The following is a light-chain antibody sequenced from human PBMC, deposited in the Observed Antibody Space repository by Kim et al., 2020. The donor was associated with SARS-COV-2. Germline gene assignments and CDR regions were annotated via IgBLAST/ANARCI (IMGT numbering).Light chain of an antibody. CDR2: DAS. J-gene: IGKJ3*01. CDR1: QDITKY. CDR3: QQSDKLPLT. Sequence: GDRVTITCQASQDITKYLNWYQHKPGKAPKRLIYDASNLEVGVPSRFSGSGSGTHFTFTISSLQPGDVATYYCQQSDKLPLTFGPGTKVDIK. V-gene: IGKV1-33*01.